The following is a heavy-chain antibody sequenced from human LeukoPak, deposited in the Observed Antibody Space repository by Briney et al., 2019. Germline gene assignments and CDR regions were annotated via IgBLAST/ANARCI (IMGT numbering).Heavy chain of an antibody. D-gene: IGHD2-2*01. J-gene: IGHJ4*02. CDR3: ARVEVPAVIDY. Sequence: PSQTLSLTCTVSDDSISSVGYYWTWIRQYPGKGLEWIGYIYYSGSTYYNPSLKSRVTISVDTSKNQFSLKLSSVTAADTAVYYCARVEVPAVIDYWGQGTLVTVSS. CDR2: IYYSGST. V-gene: IGHV4-30-4*08. CDR1: DDSISSVGYY.